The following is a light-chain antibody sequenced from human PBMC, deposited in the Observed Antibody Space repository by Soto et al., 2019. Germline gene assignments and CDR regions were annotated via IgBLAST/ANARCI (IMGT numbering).Light chain of an antibody. Sequence: QSALTQPASVSGSPGQSITISCTGSTSDVGAYNYVSWYKHHPGQAPQLMIYEVSNRPSGVSKRFSGSKSGNTASLTISGLQADDEGDYYCSSKTSSSSPFVFGTGTKLTVL. J-gene: IGLJ1*01. CDR2: EVS. V-gene: IGLV2-14*01. CDR1: TSDVGAYNY. CDR3: SSKTSSSSPFV.